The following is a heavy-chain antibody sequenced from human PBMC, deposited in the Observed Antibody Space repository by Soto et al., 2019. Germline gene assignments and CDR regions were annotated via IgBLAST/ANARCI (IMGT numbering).Heavy chain of an antibody. CDR3: ARGNDYSWGRSYAFDI. D-gene: IGHD3-16*01. Sequence: ASMKVSCKASGYTFTGYYMHWVRQAPGQGLEWMGWINPNSGGTNYAQKFQGWVTMTRDTSISTAYMELSRLRSDDTAVYYCARGNDYSWGRSYAFDIWGQGTMVTVSS. CDR1: GYTFTGYY. J-gene: IGHJ3*02. CDR2: INPNSGGT. V-gene: IGHV1-2*04.